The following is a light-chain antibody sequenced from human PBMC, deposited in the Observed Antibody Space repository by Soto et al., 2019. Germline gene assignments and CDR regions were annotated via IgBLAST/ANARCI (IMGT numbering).Light chain of an antibody. CDR3: RQYFSAPLT. J-gene: IGKJ4*01. V-gene: IGKV4-1*01. Sequence: DIVMTQSPDSLAVSLGERATINCKSSQSVLYNSNKKNYLAWYHQKPGQPPKLLIYWASTRESGVPDRFSGSGSGTDFTLTISSLQAEDVAVYYCRQYFSAPLTFGGGTKVDIK. CDR2: WAS. CDR1: QSVLYNSNKKNY.